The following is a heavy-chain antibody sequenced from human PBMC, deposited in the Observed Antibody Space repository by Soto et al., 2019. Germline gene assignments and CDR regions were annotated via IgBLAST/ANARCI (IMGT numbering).Heavy chain of an antibody. J-gene: IGHJ6*02. CDR1: GGTFSSYA. CDR3: ATHWTGVPRYYYGMDV. D-gene: IGHD2-8*02. V-gene: IGHV1-69*12. CDR2: IIPIFGTA. Sequence: QVQLVQSGAEVKKPASSVKVSCKASGGTFSSYAISWVGQAPGQGLEWMGGIIPIFGTADYAQKFQGRVTITADESTSTAYMELSSLRSEDTAVYYCATHWTGVPRYYYGMDVWGQGTTVTVSS.